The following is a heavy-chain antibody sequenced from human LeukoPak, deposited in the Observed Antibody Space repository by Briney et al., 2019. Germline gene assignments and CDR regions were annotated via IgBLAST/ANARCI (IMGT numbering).Heavy chain of an antibody. D-gene: IGHD2-2*01. CDR2: INPNSGGT. J-gene: IGHJ6*02. V-gene: IGHV1-2*02. Sequence: ASVKVSCKASGYTFTDYYIQWVRKAPGQGLEWMRWINPNSGGTNSAQKFQGRVTMTRDTSVSTAYMELSRLRSDDTAVYYCARDHCTSSGCYEYYYYGVDVWGQGTTVTVSS. CDR1: GYTFTDYY. CDR3: ARDHCTSSGCYEYYYYGVDV.